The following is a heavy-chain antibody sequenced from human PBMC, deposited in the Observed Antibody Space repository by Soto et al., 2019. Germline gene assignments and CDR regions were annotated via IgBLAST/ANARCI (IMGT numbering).Heavy chain of an antibody. V-gene: IGHV3-53*01. Sequence: PGGSLRLSCAASGFTVSSNYMSWVRQAPGKGLEWVSVIYSGGSTYYADSVKGRFTISRDNSKNTLYLQMNSLRAEDTAVYYCARVQQLVSGLDYWGQGTLVTVSS. CDR3: ARVQQLVSGLDY. CDR1: GFTVSSNY. J-gene: IGHJ4*02. CDR2: IYSGGST. D-gene: IGHD6-13*01.